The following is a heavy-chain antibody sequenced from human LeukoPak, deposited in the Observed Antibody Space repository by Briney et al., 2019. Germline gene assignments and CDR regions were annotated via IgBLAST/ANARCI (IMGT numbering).Heavy chain of an antibody. CDR3: ARGGTAVIAPYAFDI. D-gene: IGHD4-23*01. Sequence: SETLSLTCTVSGGSISSCYWSWIRQPPGQGLEWIGYIYYSGSTNCNPSVKSRVAMSVDTSKKQFSLKLSSLTAADTAVYYCARGGTAVIAPYAFDIWGQGTMVTVSS. V-gene: IGHV4-59*01. J-gene: IGHJ3*02. CDR2: IYYSGST. CDR1: GGSISSCY.